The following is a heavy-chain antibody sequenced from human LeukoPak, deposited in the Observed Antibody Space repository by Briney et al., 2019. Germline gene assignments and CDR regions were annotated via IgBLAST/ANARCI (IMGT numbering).Heavy chain of an antibody. Sequence: SETLPLTCTVSGGSISSYYWSWIRQPPGKGLEWIGYIYYSGSTNYNPSLKSRVTISVDTSKNQFSLKLSSVTAADTAVYYCARVSVYMGYNFDYWGQGTLVTVSS. J-gene: IGHJ4*02. D-gene: IGHD5-24*01. CDR3: ARVSVYMGYNFDY. CDR2: IYYSGST. CDR1: GGSISSYY. V-gene: IGHV4-59*01.